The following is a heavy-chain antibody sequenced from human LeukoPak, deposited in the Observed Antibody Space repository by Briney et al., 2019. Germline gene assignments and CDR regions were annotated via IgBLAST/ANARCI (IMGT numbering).Heavy chain of an antibody. D-gene: IGHD4-23*01. J-gene: IGHJ3*02. V-gene: IGHV4-30-2*01. Sequence: SETLSLTCTVSGGSIMVAAYSWSWIRQPPGKGLEWIGYIYYSGRTYYNPSLKSRVTISLDRSKNQFSLKLSSVTAADTAVYFCARGRGDNSGAFDIWGQGTLVTVSS. CDR3: ARGRGDNSGAFDI. CDR2: IYYSGRT. CDR1: GGSIMVAAYS.